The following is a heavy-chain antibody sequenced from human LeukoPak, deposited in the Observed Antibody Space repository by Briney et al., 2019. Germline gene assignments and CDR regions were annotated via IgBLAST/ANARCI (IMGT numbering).Heavy chain of an antibody. J-gene: IGHJ4*02. V-gene: IGHV3-7*01. CDR2: IKQDGSEK. CDR3: ATHSSNWYFEY. CDR1: GFTFSSYW. Sequence: PGGSLRLSCAASGFTFSSYWMSWVRQAPGKGLERVANIKQDGSEKYYVDSVKGRFTISRDIAKNSLYLQMNNLRAEDTAVYYCATHSSNWYFEYWGQGTLVTVSS. D-gene: IGHD6-13*01.